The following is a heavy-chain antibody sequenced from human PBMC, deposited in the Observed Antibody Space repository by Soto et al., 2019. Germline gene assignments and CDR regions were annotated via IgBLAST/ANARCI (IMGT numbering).Heavy chain of an antibody. Sequence: QMQLQESGPGLVKASETLSLTCSVSGGSFSNYYWGWIRQAPGKGLEWIGSIYNSGTTNYNPSLKRRVIISIESSKSQFSLRLTSVTVADSAVYYCASGAQSRYWGQGVLVTVSS. CDR1: GGSFSNYY. D-gene: IGHD4-17*01. V-gene: IGHV4-4*08. CDR3: ASGAQSRY. J-gene: IGHJ4*02. CDR2: IYNSGTT.